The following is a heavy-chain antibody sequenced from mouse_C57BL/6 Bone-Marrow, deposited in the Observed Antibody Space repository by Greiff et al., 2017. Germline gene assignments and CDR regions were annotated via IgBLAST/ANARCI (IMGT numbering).Heavy chain of an antibody. Sequence: VKLMESGAELARPGASVKLSCKASGYTFTSYGISWVKQRTGQGLEWIGEIYPRSGNTYYNEKFKGKATLTADKSSSTAYMELRSLTSEDSAVYFCATYGSSFAWFAYWGQGTLVTVSA. J-gene: IGHJ3*01. CDR3: ATYGSSFAWFAY. D-gene: IGHD1-1*01. CDR1: GYTFTSYG. V-gene: IGHV1-81*01. CDR2: IYPRSGNT.